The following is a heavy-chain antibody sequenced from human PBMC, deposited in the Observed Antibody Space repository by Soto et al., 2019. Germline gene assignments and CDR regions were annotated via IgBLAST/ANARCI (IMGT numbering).Heavy chain of an antibody. Sequence: TLSLTCTVSGVSISTAANYCSLIRQHPGKGLEWIGNIYYSGRTYYNTSLKSRVILSVDTSKNHFSLNLRSLTAADSAMYYCASVSGGDSEYYFAYRGQGAPVTVSS. CDR1: GVSISTAANY. D-gene: IGHD2-21*02. CDR2: IYYSGRT. CDR3: ASVSGGDSEYYFAY. J-gene: IGHJ4*02. V-gene: IGHV4-31*03.